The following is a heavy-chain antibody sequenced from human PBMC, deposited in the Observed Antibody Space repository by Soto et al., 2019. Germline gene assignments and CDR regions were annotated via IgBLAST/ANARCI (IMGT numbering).Heavy chain of an antibody. CDR2: INHSGST. V-gene: IGHV4-34*01. Sequence: SESLSLTCAVHGGSFSAYYWSWIRQPPGKGLEWIEEINHSGSTNYNPSLKSRVTISVDTSKNQFSLKLSSVTAADTAVYYCARVGLGYCSSTSCYTGFDYYGMDVWGQGTTVTVSS. CDR3: ARVGLGYCSSTSCYTGFDYYGMDV. D-gene: IGHD2-2*02. J-gene: IGHJ6*02. CDR1: GGSFSAYY.